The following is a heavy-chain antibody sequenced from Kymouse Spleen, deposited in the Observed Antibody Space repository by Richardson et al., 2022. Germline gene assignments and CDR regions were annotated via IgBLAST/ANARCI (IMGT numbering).Heavy chain of an antibody. J-gene: IGHJ4*02. Sequence: EVQLVESGGGLVQPGGSLRLSCAASGFTFSSYSMNWVRQAPGKGLEWVSYISSSSSTIYYADSVKGRFTISRDNAKNSLYLQMNSLRDEDTAVYYCARHFYDILTGYYYFDYWGQGTLVTVSS. CDR1: GFTFSSYS. CDR2: ISSSSSTI. CDR3: ARHFYDILTGYYYFDY. V-gene: IGHV3-48*02. D-gene: IGHD3-9*01.